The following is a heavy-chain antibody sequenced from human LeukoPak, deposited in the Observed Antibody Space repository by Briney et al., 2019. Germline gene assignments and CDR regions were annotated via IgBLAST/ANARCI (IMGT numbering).Heavy chain of an antibody. CDR3: TTDTGGSGYYYTFDC. CDR1: GFTFISYA. Sequence: GGSLRLSCAVSGFTFISYAMSWVRQAPGKGLEWIGRIKSKTDGGTTDYAAPVKGRFTISRDDSKNTLYLQMNSLKTEDTAVYYCTTDTGGSGYYYTFDCWGQGTLVTVSS. CDR2: IKSKTDGGTT. V-gene: IGHV3-15*01. J-gene: IGHJ4*02. D-gene: IGHD3-10*01.